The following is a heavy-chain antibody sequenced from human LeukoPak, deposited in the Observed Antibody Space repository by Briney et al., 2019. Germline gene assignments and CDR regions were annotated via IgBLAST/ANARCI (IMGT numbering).Heavy chain of an antibody. CDR1: GFTFGSYA. CDR2: ISYDGSNK. CDR3: ARRLWTGSKLYYYGMDV. Sequence: GRSLRLPCAASGFTFGSYAMHWVRQAPGKGLEWVAVISYDGSNKYYADSVKGRFTISRDNSKNTQYLHMNSLRAEDTAVYYCARRLWTGSKLYYYGMDVWGQGTTVTVSS. V-gene: IGHV3-30-3*01. J-gene: IGHJ6*02. D-gene: IGHD3/OR15-3a*01.